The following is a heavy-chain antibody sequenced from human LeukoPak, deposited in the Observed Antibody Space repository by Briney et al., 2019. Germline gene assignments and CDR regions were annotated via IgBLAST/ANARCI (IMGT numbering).Heavy chain of an antibody. V-gene: IGHV4-61*02. CDR1: GGSINSGSYY. D-gene: IGHD5-18*01. J-gene: IGHJ4*02. Sequence: TSETLSLTCTVSGGSINSGSYYWSWIRQPAGKGLEWIGRIYTSGSTNYNPSLKSRATISVDTSKNQFSLKLRSVTAADTAVYYCARGVEDTAMVAPPYWGQGTLVTVSS. CDR3: ARGVEDTAMVAPPY. CDR2: IYTSGST.